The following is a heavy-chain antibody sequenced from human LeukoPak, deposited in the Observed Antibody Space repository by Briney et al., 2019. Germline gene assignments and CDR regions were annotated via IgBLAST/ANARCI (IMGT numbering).Heavy chain of an antibody. CDR3: ATHYIDWSYYFDY. CDR2: IYTSGST. J-gene: IGHJ4*02. CDR1: GGSISSGSYY. D-gene: IGHD3-9*01. V-gene: IGHV4-61*02. Sequence: SQTLSLTCTVSGGSISSGSYYWSWIRQPAGKGLEWIGRIYTSGSTNYNPSLKSRVTISVDTSKNQFSLKLSSVTAADTAVYYCATHYIDWSYYFDYWGQGTLVTVSS.